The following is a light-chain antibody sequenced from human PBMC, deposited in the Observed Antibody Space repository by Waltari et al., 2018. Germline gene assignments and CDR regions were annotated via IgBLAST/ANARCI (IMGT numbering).Light chain of an antibody. J-gene: IGLJ1*01. Sequence: QSALTQPPSVSGSPGPSITISCTGTRSDVGGFDFISWYQQHPGKAPKLIIYSVSNTPSGVSYRCSGSKAAQTASWIVSGLQAEDEADEYCSSFTSNHIDVFGTGTKVTVL. V-gene: IGLV2-14*03. CDR1: RSDVGGFDF. CDR2: SVS. CDR3: SSFTSNHIDV.